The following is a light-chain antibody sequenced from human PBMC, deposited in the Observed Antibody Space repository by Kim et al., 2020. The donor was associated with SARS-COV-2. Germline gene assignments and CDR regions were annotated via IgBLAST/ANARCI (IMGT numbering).Light chain of an antibody. CDR1: QGISSY. Sequence: IQLTQSPSSLSASVGDRVTITCRASQGISSYLAWYQQKPGKAPKLLIYAASTLQSGVPSRFSGSGSGTDFTLTISSLQPEDFATYYCQQLNSYPPAWAGLTFGGGTKVDIK. J-gene: IGKJ4*01. CDR3: QQLNSYPPAWAGLT. CDR2: AAS. V-gene: IGKV1-9*01.